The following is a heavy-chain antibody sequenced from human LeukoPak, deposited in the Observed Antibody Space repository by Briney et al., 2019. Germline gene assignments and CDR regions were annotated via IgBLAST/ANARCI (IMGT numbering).Heavy chain of an antibody. V-gene: IGHV1-18*01. J-gene: IGHJ4*02. CDR2: ITPYNGNA. D-gene: IGHD3-22*01. CDR3: ARQTHSRPFDY. Sequence: GASVKVSCKASGYTFTSYGISWVRQAPGQGLEWMGWITPYNGNANYAQNLQGRVTLTTDISTSTTYMELRSLRSDDTAVYYCARQTHSRPFDYWGQGTLVTVSS. CDR1: GYTFTSYG.